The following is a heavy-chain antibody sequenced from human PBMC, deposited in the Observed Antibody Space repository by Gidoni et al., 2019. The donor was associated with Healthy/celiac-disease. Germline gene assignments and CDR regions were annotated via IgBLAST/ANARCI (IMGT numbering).Heavy chain of an antibody. V-gene: IGHV3-15*01. J-gene: IGHJ6*02. Sequence: EVQLVESGGGLVKPGGSLRLSCAASGFTFRNAWMSWVRQAPGKGLEWVGRIKSKTDGGTTDYAAPVKGRFTISRDDSKNTLYLQMNSLKTEDTAVYYCTVVPRSQYYYYGMDVWGQGTTVTVSS. CDR3: TVVPRSQYYYYGMDV. CDR1: GFTFRNAW. CDR2: IKSKTDGGTT. D-gene: IGHD2-2*01.